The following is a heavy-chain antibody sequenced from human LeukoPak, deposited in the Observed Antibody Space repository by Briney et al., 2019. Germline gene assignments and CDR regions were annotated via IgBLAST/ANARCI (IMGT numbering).Heavy chain of an antibody. CDR3: AKDRIKWELLYRDAFDI. J-gene: IGHJ3*02. V-gene: IGHV3-20*04. CDR1: GFTFDDYG. D-gene: IGHD1-26*01. CDR2: INWNGGST. Sequence: PGGSLRLSCAASGFTFDDYGMSWVRQAPGKGLEWVSGINWNGGSTGYADSVKGRFTISRDNSKNTLYLQMNSLRAEDTAVYYCAKDRIKWELLYRDAFDIWGQGTMVTVSS.